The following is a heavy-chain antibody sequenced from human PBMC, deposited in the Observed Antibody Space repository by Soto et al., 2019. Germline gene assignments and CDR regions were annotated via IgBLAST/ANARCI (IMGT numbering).Heavy chain of an antibody. CDR1: GGSISSSSYY. D-gene: IGHD3-3*01. Sequence: QLQLQESGPGLVKPSETLSLTCTVSGGSISSSSYYWGWIRQPPGKGLEWIGSIYYSGSTYYNPSLKSRVTISVDTSKNQFSLKLSSVTAADTAVYYCASSLRLGGLRFLGLRGVDYWGRGTLVTVSS. CDR2: IYYSGST. CDR3: ASSLRLGGLRFLGLRGVDY. V-gene: IGHV4-39*01. J-gene: IGHJ4*02.